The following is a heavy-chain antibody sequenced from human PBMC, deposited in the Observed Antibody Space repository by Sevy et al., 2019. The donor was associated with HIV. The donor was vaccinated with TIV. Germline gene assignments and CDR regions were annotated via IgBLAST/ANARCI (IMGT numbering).Heavy chain of an antibody. CDR1: EFTFSSYV. Sequence: GGSLRLSCAASEFTFSSYVMHWVRQAPGKGLEWVALISYDGSNKYYADSVKGRFTISRDNSKNTLYLHMNSLRGEDTAVYFCAKDRRFTVTHAFDVWGQGTMVTVSS. V-gene: IGHV3-30*18. D-gene: IGHD4-17*01. CDR2: ISYDGSNK. CDR3: AKDRRFTVTHAFDV. J-gene: IGHJ3*01.